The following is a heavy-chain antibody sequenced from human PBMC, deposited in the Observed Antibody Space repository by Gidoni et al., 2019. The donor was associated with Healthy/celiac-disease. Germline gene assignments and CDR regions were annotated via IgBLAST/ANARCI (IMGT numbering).Heavy chain of an antibody. D-gene: IGHD3-22*01. CDR3: ARDQYDSSGVPRFDP. Sequence: QVQLQESVPGLVKPSQTLSLTCTVSGGPLRRGGYYWSWIRQHPGKGLEWIGYIYYSGSTYYNPSLKSRVTISVDTSKNQFSLKLSSVTAADTAVYYCARDQYDSSGVPRFDPWGHGTLVTVSS. CDR1: GGPLRRGGYY. V-gene: IGHV4-31*03. CDR2: IYYSGST. J-gene: IGHJ5*02.